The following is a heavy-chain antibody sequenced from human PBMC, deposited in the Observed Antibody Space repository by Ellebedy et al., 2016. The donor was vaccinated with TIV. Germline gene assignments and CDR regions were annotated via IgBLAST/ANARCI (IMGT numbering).Heavy chain of an antibody. CDR3: ARVWGYSGYDYYFDY. D-gene: IGHD5-12*01. CDR1: GTSISSGGYS. CDR2: IYHSGNT. Sequence: SETLSLTXTVSGTSISSGGYSWSWIRQPPGKGLEWIGYIYHSGNTYFNPSLESRATISVDRSKNQFSLKLTSVTAADTAVYYCARVWGYSGYDYYFDYWGQGTLVTVSS. J-gene: IGHJ4*02. V-gene: IGHV4-30-2*01.